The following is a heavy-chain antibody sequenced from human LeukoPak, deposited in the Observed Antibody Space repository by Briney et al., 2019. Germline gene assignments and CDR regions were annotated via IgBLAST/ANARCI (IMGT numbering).Heavy chain of an antibody. V-gene: IGHV1-18*01. CDR3: ARDRYSSGWYYYGMDV. Sequence: GASVKVSCKASGYTFTSYGISWVRQAPGQGLEWMGWISAYNGNTNYAQKLQGRVTMTTDTSTSTAYMELRSLRSDDTAVYYCARDRYSSGWYYYGMDVWGQGTTVTVS. D-gene: IGHD6-19*01. J-gene: IGHJ6*02. CDR1: GYTFTSYG. CDR2: ISAYNGNT.